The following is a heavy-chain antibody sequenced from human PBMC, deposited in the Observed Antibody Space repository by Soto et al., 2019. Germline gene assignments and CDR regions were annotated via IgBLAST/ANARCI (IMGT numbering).Heavy chain of an antibody. D-gene: IGHD1-20*01. CDR3: ARRRGDSWNLYYFDS. CDR2: ISGLAGSL. Sequence: GGSLRLSCAGSGFTFSRYSMSWVRQAPGRGLEWVSGISGLAGSLYYVDSVKGRFLVSRDNSRDTLYLHMSSLRVEDTAIYFCARRRGDSWNLYYFDSWGLGAPVTVAS. CDR1: GFTFSRYS. V-gene: IGHV3-23*01. J-gene: IGHJ4*02.